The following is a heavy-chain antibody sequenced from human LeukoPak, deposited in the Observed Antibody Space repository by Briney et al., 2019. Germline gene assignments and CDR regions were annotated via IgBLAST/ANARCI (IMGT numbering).Heavy chain of an antibody. J-gene: IGHJ4*02. CDR3: ARLLTGSSSWHIDY. CDR2: IYYSGST. D-gene: IGHD6-13*01. CDR1: GGSISSYY. V-gene: IGHV4-59*08. Sequence: SETLSLTCTVSGGSISSYYWSWIRQPPGKGLEWIGYIYYSGSTNYNPSLKSRVTISVDTSKNQFSLKLSSVTAADTAVYYCARLLTGSSSWHIDYWGQGTLVTVSS.